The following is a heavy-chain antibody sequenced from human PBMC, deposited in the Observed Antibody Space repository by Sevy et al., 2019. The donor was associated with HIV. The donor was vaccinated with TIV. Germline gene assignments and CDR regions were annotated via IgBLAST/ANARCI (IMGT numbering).Heavy chain of an antibody. J-gene: IGHJ6*03. Sequence: SLKISCAASGFTFSSYGMHWVRQAPGKGLEWVAVIWYDGSNKYYADSVKGRFTISRDNSKNTLYLQMNSLRAEDTAVYYCATSDYYGSGSYYYYYYMDVWGKGTTVTVSS. CDR2: IWYDGSNK. CDR3: ATSDYYGSGSYYYYYYMDV. V-gene: IGHV3-33*01. CDR1: GFTFSSYG. D-gene: IGHD3-10*01.